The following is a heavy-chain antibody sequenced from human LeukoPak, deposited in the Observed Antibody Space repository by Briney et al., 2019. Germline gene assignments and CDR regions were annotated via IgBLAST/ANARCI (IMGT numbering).Heavy chain of an antibody. CDR2: ISNSGST. CDR3: ARLCGSGSYYRNYYYYMDV. CDR1: GASISSYY. D-gene: IGHD3-10*01. V-gene: IGHV4-59*12. J-gene: IGHJ6*03. Sequence: SETLSLTCTVSGASISSYYWSWIRQPPGKGLEWIGYISNSGSTNYNPSLKSRVTISVDTSKNQFSLKLSSVTAADTAVYYCARLCGSGSYYRNYYYYMDVWGKGTTVTISS.